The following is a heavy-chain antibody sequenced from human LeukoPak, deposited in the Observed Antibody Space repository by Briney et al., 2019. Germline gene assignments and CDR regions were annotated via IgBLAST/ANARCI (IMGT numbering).Heavy chain of an antibody. D-gene: IGHD2-21*02. CDR2: IYSGGST. Sequence: GGSLRHSCAPSGLTVCNDYMSWVRQALGKGLEWVSVIYSGGSTYYADSVKGRFTISRDNSKNTLSLQMNSLRPEDTAVYYCARGGGAYCGGDCYRNFDYWGQGTLVTVSS. V-gene: IGHV3-66*02. CDR3: ARGGGAYCGGDCYRNFDY. CDR1: GLTVCNDY. J-gene: IGHJ4*02.